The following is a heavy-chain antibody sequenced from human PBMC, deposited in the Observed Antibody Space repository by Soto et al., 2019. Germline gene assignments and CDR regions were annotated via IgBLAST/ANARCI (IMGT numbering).Heavy chain of an antibody. D-gene: IGHD3-10*01. CDR1: GYTFAYRY. CDR2: ITPFNGNT. V-gene: IGHV1-45*02. Sequence: ASVKVSCKASGYTFAYRYLHWVRQAPGQALEWKGWITPFNGNTNYAQKFQDRVTITRDRSMSTAYMELSSLRSEDTAMYYCTLWFGESKNYNWFDPWGQGTLVTVSS. CDR3: TLWFGESKNYNWFDP. J-gene: IGHJ5*02.